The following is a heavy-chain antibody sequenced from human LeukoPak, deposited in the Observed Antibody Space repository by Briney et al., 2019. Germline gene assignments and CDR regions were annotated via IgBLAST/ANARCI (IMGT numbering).Heavy chain of an antibody. J-gene: IGHJ5*01. Sequence: SQTLSLTCAIAGDSVSSDSAAWNWIRQSPSRGLEWLGRTYYRSKWYNDYSAFVKSRIIINPDTSKNQFSLQLNSVTPEDTAVYYCARAVAGTEGWFNSWGQGTLVTVSS. V-gene: IGHV6-1*01. CDR1: GDSVSSDSAA. CDR2: TYYRSKWYN. CDR3: ARAVAGTEGWFNS. D-gene: IGHD1-1*01.